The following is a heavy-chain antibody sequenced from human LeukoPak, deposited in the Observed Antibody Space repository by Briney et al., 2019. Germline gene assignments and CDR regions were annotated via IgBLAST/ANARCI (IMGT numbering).Heavy chain of an antibody. CDR2: IGTAGDT. J-gene: IGHJ6*02. CDR3: ARSLAYCGGDCRPNYYGMDV. Sequence: GGSLRLSCAASGFTFSNSDMHWVRQVTGKGLEWVSTIGTAGDTYYPGSVKGRFTISRESAKNSLYLQMNSLRARDTAVYYCARSLAYCGGDCRPNYYGMDVWGQGTTVTVSS. V-gene: IGHV3-13*01. D-gene: IGHD2-21*02. CDR1: GFTFSNSD.